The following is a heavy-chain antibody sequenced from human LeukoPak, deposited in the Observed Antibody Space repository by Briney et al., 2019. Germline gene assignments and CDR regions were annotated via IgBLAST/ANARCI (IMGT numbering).Heavy chain of an antibody. V-gene: IGHV3-23*01. CDR2: INNSGDST. J-gene: IGHJ4*02. Sequence: GGSLRLSCAASGLIFSTHAMTWVRQAPGKGLEWVSIINNSGDSTYYADSVQGRFTISRDNSKNTLYLQMDSLRAEDTAVYYCAKAPGSLVSIAARPYYFDYWGQGTLVTVSS. D-gene: IGHD6-6*01. CDR3: AKAPGSLVSIAARPYYFDY. CDR1: GLIFSTHA.